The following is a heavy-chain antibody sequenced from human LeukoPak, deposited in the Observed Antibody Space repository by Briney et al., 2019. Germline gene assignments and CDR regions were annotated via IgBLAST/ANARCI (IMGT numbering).Heavy chain of an antibody. D-gene: IGHD1-26*01. CDR1: GSTFGSYA. CDR2: ISGSGGNT. J-gene: IGHJ3*02. Sequence: PGGSLRLSCVASGSTFGSYAMSWVRQAPGKGLEWVSAISGSGGNTFYADSVKGRFTISRDNSKNTLYLQMNSLRAEDTAVYYCAKEMGAAWVDAFDIWGQGTMVTVSS. V-gene: IGHV3-23*01. CDR3: AKEMGAAWVDAFDI.